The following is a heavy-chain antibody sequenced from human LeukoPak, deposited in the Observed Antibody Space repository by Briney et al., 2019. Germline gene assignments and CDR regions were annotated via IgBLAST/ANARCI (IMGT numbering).Heavy chain of an antibody. CDR3: ARGRLDQWLYYYYYYMDV. CDR1: GYTFTSYD. J-gene: IGHJ6*03. CDR2: MNPNSGNT. Sequence: GASVKVSCKASGYTFTSYDINWVRQATGQGLEWMGWMNPNSGNTGYAQKFQGRVTMTRNTSISTAYMELSSLRSEDTAVYYCARGRLDQWLYYYYYYMDVWGKGTTVTISS. V-gene: IGHV1-8*01. D-gene: IGHD3-22*01.